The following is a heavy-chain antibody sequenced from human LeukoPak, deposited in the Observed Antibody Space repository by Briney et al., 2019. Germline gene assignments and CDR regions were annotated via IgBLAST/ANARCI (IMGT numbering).Heavy chain of an antibody. V-gene: IGHV3-23*01. CDR2: ISGSGGRT. CDR1: GFTFSSYA. Sequence: GGSLRLSCAASGFTFSSYAMSWVRQAPGKGPEWVSAISGSGGRTYYPDSVKGRFTISRDNSKTALYLQMNSLRAEDTAVYYCAKDMVRGVIISALGYWGQGTLVTVSS. CDR3: AKDMVRGVIISALGY. D-gene: IGHD3-10*01. J-gene: IGHJ4*02.